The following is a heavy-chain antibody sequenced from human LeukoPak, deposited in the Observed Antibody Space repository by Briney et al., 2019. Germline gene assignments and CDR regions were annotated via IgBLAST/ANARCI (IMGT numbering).Heavy chain of an antibody. CDR3: ASSYYYDSSGYYYYYYYMDV. D-gene: IGHD3-22*01. CDR2: IKQDGSEK. V-gene: IGHV3-7*01. J-gene: IGHJ6*03. CDR1: GFTFSSYA. Sequence: GGSLRLSCAASGFTFSSYAMSWVRQAPGKGLEWVANIKQDGSEKYYVDSVKGRFTISRDNAKNSLYLQMNSLRAEDTAVYYCASSYYYDSSGYYYYYYYMDVWGKGTTVTVSS.